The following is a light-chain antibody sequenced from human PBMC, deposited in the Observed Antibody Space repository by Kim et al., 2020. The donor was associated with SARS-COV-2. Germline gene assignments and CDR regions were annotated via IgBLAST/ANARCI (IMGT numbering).Light chain of an antibody. CDR2: QDD. CDR1: SSNIGSNR. J-gene: IGLJ7*01. Sequence: QSVLTQPPSASATPGQRVTISCSGSSSNIGSNRVYWYQQVPGTAPKLLIHQDDRRPSGVPDRFSGSKSGTSASLAISGLRSEDEADYYCAAWDGSLRSAVFGGGTQLTVL. V-gene: IGLV1-47*01. CDR3: AAWDGSLRSAV.